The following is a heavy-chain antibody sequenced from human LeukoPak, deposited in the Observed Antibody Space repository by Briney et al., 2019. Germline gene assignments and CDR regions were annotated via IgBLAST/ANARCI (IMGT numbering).Heavy chain of an antibody. Sequence: PGGSLRLSCVASGFTFSNYGMHWVRQAPGKGLDWVAVIWYDGSYKYYADSVKGRFTISRENPKNTPYLQMNSLRAEDTGIYYCAKVVQYTASTGTGLDYWGQGTLVTVSS. CDR1: GFTFSNYG. CDR3: AKVVQYTASTGTGLDY. V-gene: IGHV3-33*06. CDR2: IWYDGSYK. J-gene: IGHJ4*02. D-gene: IGHD6-13*01.